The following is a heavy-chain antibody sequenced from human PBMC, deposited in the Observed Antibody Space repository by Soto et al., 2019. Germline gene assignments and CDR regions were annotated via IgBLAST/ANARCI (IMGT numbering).Heavy chain of an antibody. J-gene: IGHJ5*02. Sequence: EVQLVESGGGLIQPGGSLRLTCAASGFTVSSNYMSWVRQAPGKGLEWVSVIYSGGSTYYADSVKGRFTISRDNSKNTLYLQMNSLRAEDTAVYYCARGGYCSGGSCYSAGYGIDPWGQGTLVTVSS. CDR1: GFTVSSNY. CDR3: ARGGYCSGGSCYSAGYGIDP. D-gene: IGHD2-15*01. CDR2: IYSGGST. V-gene: IGHV3-53*01.